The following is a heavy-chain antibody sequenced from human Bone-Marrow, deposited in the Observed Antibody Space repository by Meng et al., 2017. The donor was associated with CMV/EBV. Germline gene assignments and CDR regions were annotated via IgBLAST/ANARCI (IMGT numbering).Heavy chain of an antibody. D-gene: IGHD2-2*01. CDR1: GGSITSSNW. Sequence: SETLSLTCAVSGGSITSSNWWSWVRQPPGKGLEWIGEFSHSGNTNYSPSLKSRVTMSLDKSKNHFSLNLSPVTAADTAVYYCATQDGFCSKFWGPGTLVTVSS. J-gene: IGHJ4*02. V-gene: IGHV4-4*02. CDR3: ATQDGFCSKF. CDR2: FSHSGNT.